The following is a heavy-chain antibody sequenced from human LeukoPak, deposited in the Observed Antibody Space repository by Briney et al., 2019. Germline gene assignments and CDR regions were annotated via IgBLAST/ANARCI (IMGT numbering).Heavy chain of an antibody. D-gene: IGHD5-12*01. Sequence: ASVKVSCKVSGYTLTELSMHWVRQAPGKGLEWMGGFYPEDGETIYAQKFQGRVNMTEDTSTDTAYVELSSLRSEDTAVYYCAAPRSGYDSTRYGMDGWGKGTTVTVCS. V-gene: IGHV1-24*01. CDR1: GYTLTELS. CDR2: FYPEDGET. J-gene: IGHJ6*04. CDR3: AAPRSGYDSTRYGMDG.